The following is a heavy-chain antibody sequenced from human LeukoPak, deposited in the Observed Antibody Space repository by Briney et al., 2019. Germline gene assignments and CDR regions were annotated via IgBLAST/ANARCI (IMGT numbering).Heavy chain of an antibody. CDR1: GGSFSGYY. CDR3: ARALQLWSTQGYFDY. CDR2: IYTSGST. V-gene: IGHV4-59*01. J-gene: IGHJ4*02. Sequence: SETLSLTCAVYGGSFSGYYWSWIRQPPGRGLEWIGYIYTSGSTNYNPSLKSRVTISVDTSKNQFYLKLSSVTTADTAVYYCARALQLWSTQGYFDYWGQGTLVAVSS. D-gene: IGHD5-18*01.